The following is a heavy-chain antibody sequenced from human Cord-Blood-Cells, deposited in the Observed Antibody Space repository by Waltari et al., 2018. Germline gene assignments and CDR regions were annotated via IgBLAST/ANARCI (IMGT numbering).Heavy chain of an antibody. Sequence: QVTLKESGPALVKPTQTLTLTCTFSGFSLSTSGMRVSWIRQPPGKALEWLARIDWDDDKFYSTSLKTRLTISKDTSKNQVVLTITNMDPVDTATYYCARMIGPTRYSSSWYFDYWGQGTLVTVSS. CDR1: GFSLSTSGMR. D-gene: IGHD6-13*01. CDR3: ARMIGPTRYSSSWYFDY. J-gene: IGHJ4*02. CDR2: IDWDDDK. V-gene: IGHV2-70*04.